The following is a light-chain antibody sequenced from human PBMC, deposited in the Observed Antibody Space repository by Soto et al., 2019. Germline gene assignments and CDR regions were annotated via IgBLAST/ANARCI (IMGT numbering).Light chain of an antibody. Sequence: EIVMTQSPATLSVSPGEGATLSCRASQSVSSKLAWYQQKPGQAPRLLIYGASTRATGIPARFSGSGSGTEFTLIISSLQPDDFATYYCQQYNTYSTFGQGTRLEIK. CDR1: QSVSSK. CDR3: QQYNTYST. CDR2: GAS. V-gene: IGKV3-15*01. J-gene: IGKJ5*01.